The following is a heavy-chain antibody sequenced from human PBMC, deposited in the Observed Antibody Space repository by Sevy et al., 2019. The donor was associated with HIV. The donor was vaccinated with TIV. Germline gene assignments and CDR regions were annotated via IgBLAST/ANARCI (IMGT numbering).Heavy chain of an antibody. CDR1: GFTFNRYS. J-gene: IGHJ1*01. Sequence: GESLKISCAASGFTFNRYSMHWVRQAPGKGLEWVATISFDATNKHYADSVKGRSTISRDNFQNSLFLQMDSLRPEDTAVYYCALERLSSDVAEYFQNWGQGTLVTVSS. CDR2: ISFDATNK. D-gene: IGHD1-1*01. V-gene: IGHV3-30-3*01. CDR3: ALERLSSDVAEYFQN.